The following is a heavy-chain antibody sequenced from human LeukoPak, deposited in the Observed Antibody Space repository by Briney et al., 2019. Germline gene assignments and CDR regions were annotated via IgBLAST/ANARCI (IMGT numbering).Heavy chain of an antibody. CDR3: ARVSANALGLYFPDYFDY. V-gene: IGHV3-7*01. D-gene: IGHD2-15*01. CDR1: GFTFSSYW. Sequence: GGSLRLSCAASGFTFSSYWMSWVRQAPGKGLEWVANINQDGSEKYYADSVKGRFTISRDNAENSLYLQMNSLRAEDTAVYYCARVSANALGLYFPDYFDYWGQGTLVTVSS. J-gene: IGHJ4*02. CDR2: INQDGSEK.